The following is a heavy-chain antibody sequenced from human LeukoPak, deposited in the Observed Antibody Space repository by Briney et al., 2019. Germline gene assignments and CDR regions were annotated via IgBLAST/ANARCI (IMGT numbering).Heavy chain of an antibody. CDR1: GYSFTSNW. D-gene: IGHD6-19*01. Sequence: PGESLKISCKGSGYSFTSNWISWVRQMPGKGLEWMGRIDPSDSYTNYSPSFQGHVTISADKSISTAYLQWSSLKASDTAMYYCARGDSSGWYQFDYWGQGALVTVSS. V-gene: IGHV5-10-1*01. CDR2: IDPSDSYT. CDR3: ARGDSSGWYQFDY. J-gene: IGHJ4*02.